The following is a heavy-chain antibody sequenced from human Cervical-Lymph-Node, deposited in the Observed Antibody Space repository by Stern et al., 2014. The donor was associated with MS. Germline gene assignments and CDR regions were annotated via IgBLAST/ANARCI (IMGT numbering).Heavy chain of an antibody. CDR2: IYPGGADT. Sequence: VQLVESGAEVKKPRDSLKLSCKGSGYTFSKNWIAWVRQMPGTGLEWMGIIYPGGADTRYSPSSQGKVPSSAEKPTNTAHLQWNRPNAPAPDIFVWAGAPPRRSSNDPNFGLDVWGQGTTVTVSS. CDR3: AGAPPRRSSNDPNFGLDV. V-gene: IGHV5-51*04. D-gene: IGHD6-6*01. J-gene: IGHJ6*02. CDR1: GYTFSKNW.